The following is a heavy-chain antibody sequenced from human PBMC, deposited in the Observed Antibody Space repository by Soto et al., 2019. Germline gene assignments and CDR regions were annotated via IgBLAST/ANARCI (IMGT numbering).Heavy chain of an antibody. D-gene: IGHD1-26*01. CDR2: ISGSGGSP. CDR1: GFTFSNYA. Sequence: GGSLRLSCAASGFTFSNYAMSWVRQAPGRGLEWVSAISGSGGSPSYADSVKGRFTVSRDNSNNTLYLQMNSLRAEDSAVYFCAKWEDSWGQGTLVTVSS. CDR3: AKWEDS. J-gene: IGHJ4*02. V-gene: IGHV3-23*01.